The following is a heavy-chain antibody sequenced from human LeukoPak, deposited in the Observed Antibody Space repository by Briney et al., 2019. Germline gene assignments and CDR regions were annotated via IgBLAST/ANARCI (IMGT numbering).Heavy chain of an antibody. Sequence: GGSLRLSCAASEFTFSGYWMNWVRQAPGKGPEWVANIKQDGSEKYYVDSVKGRFTISRDNAKNSLYLQMNSLRAEDTAVYYCARNTRRDDINWFDPWGQGTLVTVSS. CDR3: ARNTRRDDINWFDP. V-gene: IGHV3-7*01. D-gene: IGHD1-1*01. CDR2: IKQDGSEK. CDR1: EFTFSGYW. J-gene: IGHJ5*02.